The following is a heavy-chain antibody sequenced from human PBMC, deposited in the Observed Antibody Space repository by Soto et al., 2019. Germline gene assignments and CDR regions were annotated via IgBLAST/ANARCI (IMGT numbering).Heavy chain of an antibody. D-gene: IGHD6-19*01. V-gene: IGHV3-30-3*01. Sequence: QLQLVESGGGVVQPGRSLRLSCAVSGFTFSRYAMHWVRQTPGKGLEWVAVISYDESNKYYTDSVKGRFTISRDNSKNTVYLQMNSLRPEDTAVYYCARARQWLISDWGQGTLVTVSS. J-gene: IGHJ4*02. CDR3: ARARQWLISD. CDR1: GFTFSRYA. CDR2: ISYDESNK.